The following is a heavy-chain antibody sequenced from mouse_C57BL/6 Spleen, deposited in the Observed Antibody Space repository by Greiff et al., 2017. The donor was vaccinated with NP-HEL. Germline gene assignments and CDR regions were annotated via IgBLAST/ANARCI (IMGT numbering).Heavy chain of an antibody. CDR2: INPSTGGT. V-gene: IGHV1-42*01. CDR1: GYSFTGYY. J-gene: IGHJ3*01. CDR3: ARGSNWASFAY. D-gene: IGHD4-1*02. Sequence: EVKLQESGPELVKPGASVKISCKASGYSFTGYYMNWVKQSPEKSLEWIGEINPSTGGTTYNQKFKAKATLTVDKSSSTAYMQLKSLTSEDSAVYYCARGSNWASFAYWGQGTLVTVSA.